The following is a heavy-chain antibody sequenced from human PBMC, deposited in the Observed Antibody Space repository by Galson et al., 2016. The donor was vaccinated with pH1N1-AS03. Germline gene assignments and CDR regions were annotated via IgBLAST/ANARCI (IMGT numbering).Heavy chain of an antibody. CDR1: GYAFTDYY. V-gene: IGHV1-2*02. Sequence: SVKVSCKASGYAFTDYYMHLLRQAPGQGLEWIAWINTDSGGTDYAQKFQGRVTMTRDASISTTYMELRSLRSDDTAVYYCARGPSTTVTTWCLDSWGQGTPVTVSS. CDR2: INTDSGGT. D-gene: IGHD4-17*01. J-gene: IGHJ4*02. CDR3: ARGPSTTVTTWCLDS.